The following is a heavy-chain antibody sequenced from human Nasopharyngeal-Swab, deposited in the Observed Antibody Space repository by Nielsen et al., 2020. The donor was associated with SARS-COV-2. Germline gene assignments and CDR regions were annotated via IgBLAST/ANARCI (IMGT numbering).Heavy chain of an antibody. CDR2: MNPNSGNT. V-gene: IGHV1-8*01. CDR1: GYTFTSYD. Sequence: ASVKVSCKASGYTFTSYDINWVRQATGQGLEWMGWMNPNSGNTGYAQKFQGRVTMTRNTSISTAYMELSSLRSEDTAVYYCARSARYYDCVWGSYRQSGMDVWGQGTTVTVSS. D-gene: IGHD3-16*02. J-gene: IGHJ6*02. CDR3: ARSARYYDCVWGSYRQSGMDV.